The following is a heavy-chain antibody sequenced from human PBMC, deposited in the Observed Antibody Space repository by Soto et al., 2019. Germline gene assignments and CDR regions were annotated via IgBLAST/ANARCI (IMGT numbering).Heavy chain of an antibody. J-gene: IGHJ6*02. Sequence: GASVKVSCKASGYTFTSYGFSWVRQAPGQGLEWMGWISASNGKTDYAQKFQGRVTMTTDTSTGTAYMELRSLRSDDTATYYCARDSVRYCCGGVCYQGYYYYAMDVWGQGTMVTVSS. CDR3: ARDSVRYCCGGVCYQGYYYYAMDV. CDR1: GYTFTSYG. D-gene: IGHD2-8*02. V-gene: IGHV1-18*01. CDR2: ISASNGKT.